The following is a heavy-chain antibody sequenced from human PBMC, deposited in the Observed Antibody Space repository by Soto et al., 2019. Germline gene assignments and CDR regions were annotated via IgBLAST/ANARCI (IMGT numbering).Heavy chain of an antibody. CDR3: ARRV. J-gene: IGHJ4*02. V-gene: IGHV3-23*01. CDR1: GFTFSHYP. Sequence: EVQVSESGGGLVQPGGSLRLSCATSGFTFSHYPMNWVRQAPGKGLEWVSGTSAGGDRTYYADSVKGRLTIFRDNSKNPVSLQIKRLRVEDTAVYCCARRVWGQGTLVTASS. CDR2: TSAGGDRT.